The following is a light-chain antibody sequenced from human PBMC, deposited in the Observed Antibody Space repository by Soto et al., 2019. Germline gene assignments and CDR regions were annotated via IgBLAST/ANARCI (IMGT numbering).Light chain of an antibody. J-gene: IGLJ1*01. CDR3: SSYAGSNIWV. V-gene: IGLV2-8*01. CDR1: SSDVGSYKY. CDR2: EVS. Sequence: QSALTQPPSASGSPGQSVTISCTGTSSDVGSYKYVAWYQHHPGKAPKVMIYEVSKRPPGVPDRFSGSKSGNTASLTVSGLQAEDEADYYCSSYAGSNIWVFGTGTKVTVL.